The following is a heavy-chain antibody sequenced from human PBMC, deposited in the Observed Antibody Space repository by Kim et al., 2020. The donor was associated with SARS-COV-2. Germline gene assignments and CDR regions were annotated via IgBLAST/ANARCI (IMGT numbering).Heavy chain of an antibody. V-gene: IGHV3-23*01. D-gene: IGHD3-10*01. CDR3: AKIYYYGSGRPYWYFDL. Sequence: EKCRFTISRDNTKNTLYLQMNSLRAEDTAVYYCAKIYYYGSGRPYWYFDLWGRGTLVTVSS. J-gene: IGHJ2*01.